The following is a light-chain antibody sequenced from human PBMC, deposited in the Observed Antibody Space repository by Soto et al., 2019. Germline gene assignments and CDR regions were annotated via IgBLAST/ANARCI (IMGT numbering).Light chain of an antibody. V-gene: IGKV1-12*02. CDR2: AAS. Sequence: DIQMTQSPSSVSASVGDRVTITCRASQGLRSYLAWYQQKPGKAPKLLIYAASNLQSGVPSRFSGSGSGTDFTLTISSLQPEDFATYFCLSGHSRPFGRGTKVEIK. CDR1: QGLRSY. CDR3: LSGHSRP. J-gene: IGKJ4*01.